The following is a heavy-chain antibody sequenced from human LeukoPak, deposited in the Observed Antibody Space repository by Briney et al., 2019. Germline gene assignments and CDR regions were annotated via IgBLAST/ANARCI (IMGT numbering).Heavy chain of an antibody. Sequence: SETLSLTXTVSGGSIRSSSYYWGWIRQPPGKGLEWIGSIYYSGSTYYNPSLKSRVTISVDTSKNQFSLKLSSVTAADTAVYYCARHIPGGVVANAFDIWGQGTMVTVSS. CDR2: IYYSGST. D-gene: IGHD2-15*01. CDR1: GGSIRSSSYY. V-gene: IGHV4-39*01. J-gene: IGHJ3*02. CDR3: ARHIPGGVVANAFDI.